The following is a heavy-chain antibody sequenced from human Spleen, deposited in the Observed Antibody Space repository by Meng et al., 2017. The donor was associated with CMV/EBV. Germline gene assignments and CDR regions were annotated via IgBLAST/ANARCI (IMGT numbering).Heavy chain of an antibody. Sequence: FTFTRYAMHWLRQAPGKGLEWVAVISYDGSNEYYADSVKGRFTISRDNSKNTLYLQMSSLRAEDTAVYYCARDAIPPYSNYIVGWFAPWGQGTLVTVSS. CDR1: FTFTRYA. V-gene: IGHV3-30*04. D-gene: IGHD4-11*01. J-gene: IGHJ5*02. CDR3: ARDAIPPYSNYIVGWFAP. CDR2: ISYDGSNE.